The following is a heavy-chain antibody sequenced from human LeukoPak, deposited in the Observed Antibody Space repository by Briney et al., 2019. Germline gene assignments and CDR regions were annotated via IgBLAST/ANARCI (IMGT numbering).Heavy chain of an antibody. V-gene: IGHV4-59*12. Sequence: SETLSLTCTVSGGSISSYYWNWIRQPPGKGLEWIGYVYYSGSTKYKPSLNSRVTISVDTSKNQFSLKLSSVTAADTAVYYCARVRNYYYYYMDVWGKGTTVTVSS. CDR3: ARVRNYYYYYMDV. CDR2: VYYSGST. CDR1: GGSISSYY. J-gene: IGHJ6*03.